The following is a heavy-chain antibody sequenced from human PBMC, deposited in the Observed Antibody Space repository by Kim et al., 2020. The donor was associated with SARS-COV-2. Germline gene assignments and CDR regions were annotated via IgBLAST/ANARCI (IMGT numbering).Heavy chain of an antibody. CDR2: IYYTGST. V-gene: IGHV4-31*03. CDR3: ARGGWGYFDWLKNAFDI. D-gene: IGHD3-9*01. J-gene: IGHJ3*02. CDR1: GGSISSGGYY. Sequence: TLSLTCTVSGGSISSGGYYWSWIRQHPGKGLEWIGYIYYTGSTYYNPSLKSRVTISVDTSKNQFSLKLSSVTAADTAVYYCARGGWGYFDWLKNAFDIWGQGTMVTVSS.